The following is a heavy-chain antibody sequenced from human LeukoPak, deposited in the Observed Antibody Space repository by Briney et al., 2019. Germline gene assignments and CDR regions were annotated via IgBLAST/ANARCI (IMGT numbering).Heavy chain of an antibody. D-gene: IGHD3-16*02. Sequence: PSETLSLTRTLSGGSLSSYYWSWIRQPPGNGREWIGYIYYSGSTNYNPSLKSRVTISVDTSKNQFSLKLSSVTAADTAVYYCARRSYRYYFDYWGQGTLVTVSS. CDR2: IYYSGST. CDR3: ARRSYRYYFDY. CDR1: GGSLSSYY. V-gene: IGHV4-59*01. J-gene: IGHJ4*02.